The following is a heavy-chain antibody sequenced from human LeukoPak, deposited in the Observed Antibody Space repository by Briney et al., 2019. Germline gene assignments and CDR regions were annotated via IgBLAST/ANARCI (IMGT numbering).Heavy chain of an antibody. CDR3: ARDDYGDYED. J-gene: IGHJ4*02. V-gene: IGHV3-53*04. D-gene: IGHD4-17*01. CDR2: IYSGGST. CDR1: GFTVSSNY. Sequence: PGGSLRLSCAASGFTVSSNYMSWVRQAPGRGLEWVSVIYSGGSTYYADSVKGRFTISRHNSKNTLYLQMNSLRAEDTAVYYCARDDYGDYEDWGQGTLVTVSS.